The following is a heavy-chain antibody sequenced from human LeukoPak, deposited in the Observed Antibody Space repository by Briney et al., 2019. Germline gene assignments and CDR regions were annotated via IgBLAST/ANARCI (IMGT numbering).Heavy chain of an antibody. D-gene: IGHD5-12*01. CDR3: ARMVRRLERLRIGGSSDYATVYYFDY. J-gene: IGHJ4*02. CDR1: GASISSGSYY. V-gene: IGHV4-61*02. CDR2: IYTSGST. Sequence: SQTLSLTCTVSGASISSGSYYWSWIRQPAGTGLEWIGRIYTSGSTNYNPSLKSRVIISVDTSTNQFSLKLSSVTAADTAVYYCARMVRRLERLRIGGSSDYATVYYFDYWGQGTLVTVSS.